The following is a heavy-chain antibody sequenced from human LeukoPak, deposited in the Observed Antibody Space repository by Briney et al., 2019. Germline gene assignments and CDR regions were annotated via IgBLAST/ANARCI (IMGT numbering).Heavy chain of an antibody. V-gene: IGHV1-2*02. CDR1: GYTFTGYY. CDR2: INPHSGGT. D-gene: IGHD6-13*01. Sequence: ASVKVSCKASGYTFTGYYIHWVRQAPGQGLEWMGWINPHSGGTNYAQKFQGRVTMTRDTSISTAYMELSRLRSDDTAVYYCAASWYGYYYYMDVWGKGTTVTISS. J-gene: IGHJ6*03. CDR3: AASWYGYYYYMDV.